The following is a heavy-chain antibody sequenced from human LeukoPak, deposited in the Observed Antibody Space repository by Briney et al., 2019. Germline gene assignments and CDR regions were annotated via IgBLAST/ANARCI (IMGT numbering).Heavy chain of an antibody. Sequence: GGSLRLSCAVSGFTFSNFAMNWVRQAPGKGLEWVSVISGSGGSTYHADSVKGRFTISRDNSKNTLYLQMNSLRAEDTAVYYCAKDPGYSGYGYFDYWGQGTLVTVSS. CDR3: AKDPGYSGYGYFDY. D-gene: IGHD5-12*01. CDR2: ISGSGGST. J-gene: IGHJ4*02. CDR1: GFTFSNFA. V-gene: IGHV3-23*01.